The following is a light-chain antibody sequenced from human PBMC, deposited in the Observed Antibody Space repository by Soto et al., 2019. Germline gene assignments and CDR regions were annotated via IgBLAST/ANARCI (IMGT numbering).Light chain of an antibody. CDR2: AAS. CDR1: QGIGDD. CDR3: LEHNTYPFT. J-gene: IGKJ4*01. V-gene: IGKV1-17*01. Sequence: DFQMTQSPSSLSASVGDRVTITCRASQGIGDDLGWYQQRPGEAPKRLIYAASILPSGVPSRFSGSGSGTEFTLTISCLQPEDFATYFCLEHNTYPFTFGGGTKVEIK.